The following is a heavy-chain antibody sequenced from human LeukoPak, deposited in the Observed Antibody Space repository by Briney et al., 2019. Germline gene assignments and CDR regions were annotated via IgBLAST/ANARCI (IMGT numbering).Heavy chain of an antibody. V-gene: IGHV4-59*01. CDR2: IYYSGST. CDR1: GGSISSYY. D-gene: IGHD3-10*01. Sequence: KPSETLSLTCTVSGGSISSYYWGWIRQPPGKGLEWIGYIYYSGSTNYNPSLKSRVTISVDTSKNQFSLKLSSVTAADTAVYYCARYRVDRSATMVRGVIYIFDYWGQGTLVTVSS. CDR3: ARYRVDRSATMVRGVIYIFDY. J-gene: IGHJ4*02.